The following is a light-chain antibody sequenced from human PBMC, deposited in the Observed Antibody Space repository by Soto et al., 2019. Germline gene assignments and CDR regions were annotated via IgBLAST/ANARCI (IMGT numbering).Light chain of an antibody. CDR2: DVT. J-gene: IGLJ1*01. CDR1: NSEVGAYTF. Sequence: QSALTQPASVSGSPGQSLTISFTGNNSEVGAYTFASWYQQPPGKAPKLIIYDVTNRPSGVSNRFSGSKSGNTASLTISGLQAEDEADYYCSSYSSSSTLCVFGTGTKVTVL. V-gene: IGLV2-14*01. CDR3: SSYSSSSTLCV.